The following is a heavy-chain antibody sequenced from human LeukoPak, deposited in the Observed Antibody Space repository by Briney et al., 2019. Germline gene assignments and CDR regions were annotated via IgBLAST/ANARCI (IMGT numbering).Heavy chain of an antibody. Sequence: GGSLRLSCAASGFTFSSYVMHWVRQAPGKGLEWVAIISYDGSNEYYADSVKGRFTISRDNSKNTLYLQMNSLRAEDTAVYYCARGSSGSYYTLFDYWGQGTLVTVSS. CDR1: GFTFSSYV. J-gene: IGHJ4*02. CDR3: ARGSSGSYYTLFDY. CDR2: ISYDGSNE. V-gene: IGHV3-30*04. D-gene: IGHD3-10*01.